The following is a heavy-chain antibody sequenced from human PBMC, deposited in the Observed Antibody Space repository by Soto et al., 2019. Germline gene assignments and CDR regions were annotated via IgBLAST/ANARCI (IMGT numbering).Heavy chain of an antibody. CDR3: ARVVGALGHWFDP. D-gene: IGHD1-26*01. J-gene: IGHJ5*02. CDR2: ISANHGNT. V-gene: IGHV1-18*01. CDR1: GGTFSSYT. Sequence: ASVKVSCKASGGTFSSYTISWVRQAPGQGLEWMGRISANHGNTNYAQKLQGRVTMTTDKSTSTAYMELRSLRSDDTAVYYCARVVGALGHWFDPWGQGTLVTVSS.